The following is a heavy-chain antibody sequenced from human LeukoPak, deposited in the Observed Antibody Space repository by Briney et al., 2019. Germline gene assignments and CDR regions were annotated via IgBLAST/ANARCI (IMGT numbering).Heavy chain of an antibody. J-gene: IGHJ5*02. Sequence: SVKVSCKASGFTFTSSAVQWVRQARGQRLEWIGWIVVGSGNTNYAQKFQERVTITRDMSTSTAYMELSSLRSEDTAVYYCAAERYSSSFEGSSWGQGTLVTVSS. D-gene: IGHD6-13*01. V-gene: IGHV1-58*01. CDR2: IVVGSGNT. CDR3: AAERYSSSFEGSS. CDR1: GFTFTSSA.